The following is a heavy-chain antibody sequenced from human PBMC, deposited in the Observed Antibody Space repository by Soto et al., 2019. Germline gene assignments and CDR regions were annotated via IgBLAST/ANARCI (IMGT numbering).Heavy chain of an antibody. CDR2: INTNGGET. J-gene: IGHJ3*01. D-gene: IGHD2-21*02. V-gene: IGHV3-23*01. CDR3: AKDYFNGNGVCDCFDV. CDR1: GFPFSNYA. Sequence: RRLSCAVSGFPFSNYAMSWVRQAPGKGLEWVSAINTNGGETDYADSVKGRFTISRDNSKNTLYLQVNSLRAEDTAIYYCAKDYFNGNGVCDCFDVWGQGTMVTVSS.